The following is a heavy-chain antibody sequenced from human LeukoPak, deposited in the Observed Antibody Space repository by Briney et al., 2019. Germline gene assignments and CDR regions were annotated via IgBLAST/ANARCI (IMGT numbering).Heavy chain of an antibody. CDR3: ARDLGKEMATSS. CDR2: ISSSSSYT. Sequence: GGSLRLSCAASGLTLSDYYMSWIRQAPGKGLEWVSYISSSSSYTNYADSVKGRFTISRDNAKNSLYLQMNSLRAEDTAVYYCARDLGKEMATSSWGQGTLVTVSS. D-gene: IGHD5-24*01. CDR1: GLTLSDYY. J-gene: IGHJ4*02. V-gene: IGHV3-11*06.